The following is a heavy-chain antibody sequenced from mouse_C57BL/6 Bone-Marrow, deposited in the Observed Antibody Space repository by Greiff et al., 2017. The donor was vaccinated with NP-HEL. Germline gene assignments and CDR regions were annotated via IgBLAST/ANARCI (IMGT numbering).Heavy chain of an antibody. CDR3: ARYPSTVVVHWYFDV. V-gene: IGHV1-4*01. Sequence: QVTLKVSGAELARPGASVKMSCKASGYTFTSYTMHWVKQRPGQGLEWIGYINPSSGYTKYNQKFKDKATLTADKSSSTAYMQLSSLTSEDSAVYYCARYPSTVVVHWYFDVWGTGTTVTVSS. CDR2: INPSSGYT. CDR1: GYTFTSYT. D-gene: IGHD1-1*01. J-gene: IGHJ1*03.